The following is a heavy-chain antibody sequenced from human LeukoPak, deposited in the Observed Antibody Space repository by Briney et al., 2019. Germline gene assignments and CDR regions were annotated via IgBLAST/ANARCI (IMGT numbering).Heavy chain of an antibody. CDR2: ISYDGSNK. V-gene: IGHV3-30*18. J-gene: IGHJ4*02. CDR1: GFTFSSYG. Sequence: GRSLRLSCAGCGFTFSSYGMHWVRQAPGKGLEGVAVISYDGSNKYYADSVKGRFTISRDNSKNTLYLQMKSMRAEDTAVYYCAKDLGDGYNRGGFDYWGQGTLVTVSS. D-gene: IGHD5-24*01. CDR3: AKDLGDGYNRGGFDY.